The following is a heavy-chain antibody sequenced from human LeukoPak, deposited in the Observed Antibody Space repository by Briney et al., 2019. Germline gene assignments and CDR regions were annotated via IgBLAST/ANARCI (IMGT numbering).Heavy chain of an antibody. J-gene: IGHJ4*02. CDR1: GFTFSSYA. D-gene: IGHD3-10*01. Sequence: PGGSLRLSCAASGFTFSSYAMTWVRQAPGKGLEWVSAISGSGGSTYYADSVKGRFTISRDNSKNTLYLQMNSLSAEDTAVYYCAKELRVQGVANYWGQGTLVTVSS. V-gene: IGHV3-23*01. CDR2: ISGSGGST. CDR3: AKELRVQGVANY.